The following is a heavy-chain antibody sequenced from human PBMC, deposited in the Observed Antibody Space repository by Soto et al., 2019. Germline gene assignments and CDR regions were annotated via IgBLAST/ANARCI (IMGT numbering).Heavy chain of an antibody. Sequence: GGSLRLSCAASGFTFSNAWMSWVRQAPGKGLEWVGRIKSKTDGGTTDYAAPVKGRFTISRDDSKNTLYLQMNSLKTEDTAVYYCTTGPVGAVLYDYWGQGTLVTVSS. CDR1: GFTFSNAW. D-gene: IGHD1-26*01. CDR2: IKSKTDGGTT. CDR3: TTGPVGAVLYDY. J-gene: IGHJ4*02. V-gene: IGHV3-15*01.